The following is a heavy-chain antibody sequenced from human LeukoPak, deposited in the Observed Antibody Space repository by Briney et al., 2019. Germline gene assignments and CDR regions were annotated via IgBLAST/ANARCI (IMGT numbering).Heavy chain of an antibody. Sequence: SETLSLTCTVSGGSISSYYWSWIRQPPGKGLEWIGYIYYSGSTNYNPSLKSRVTISVDTSKNQFSLKLSSVTAEDTAVYYCARGRLATVTFLYYYYYYYMDVWGKGTTVTISS. D-gene: IGHD4-17*01. J-gene: IGHJ6*03. V-gene: IGHV4-59*01. CDR2: IYYSGST. CDR3: ARGRLATVTFLYYYYYYYMDV. CDR1: GGSISSYY.